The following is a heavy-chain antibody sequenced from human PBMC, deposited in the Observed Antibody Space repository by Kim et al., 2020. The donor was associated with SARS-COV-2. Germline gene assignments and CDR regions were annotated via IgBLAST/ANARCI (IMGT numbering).Heavy chain of an antibody. CDR3: ARDRGSCSGGSCYSIFDY. CDR1: GVSFNNYW. CDR2: IKEDGSEK. D-gene: IGHD2-15*01. J-gene: IGHJ4*02. V-gene: IGHV3-7*03. Sequence: GGSLRLSCAASGVSFNNYWMGWVRQAPGKGLEWVAHIKEDGSEKYHVDSVEGRFTISRDNAKNSLYLQMNSLRAEDTAMYSWARDRGSCSGGSCYSIFDYWGQGAQVTVSS.